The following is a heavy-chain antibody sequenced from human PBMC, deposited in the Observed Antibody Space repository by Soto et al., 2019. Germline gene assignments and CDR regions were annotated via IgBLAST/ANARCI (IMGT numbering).Heavy chain of an antibody. V-gene: IGHV4-4*07. D-gene: IGHD3-16*02. CDR3: ARESVSGTYRFDS. CDR2: IHDTGRT. J-gene: IGHJ4*02. Sequence: SETLSLTCTVSGDSLSTYYWSWIRQPAGERLEWIGRIHDTGRTNYNPSLKSRVTMSVDTSKNQFSLRVNSVTAADTAVYYCARESVSGTYRFDSWGQGXLVTVSS. CDR1: GDSLSTYY.